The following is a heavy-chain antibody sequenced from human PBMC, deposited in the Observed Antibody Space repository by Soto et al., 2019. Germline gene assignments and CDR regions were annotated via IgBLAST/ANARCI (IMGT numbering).Heavy chain of an antibody. CDR1: GYSLTNYW. V-gene: IGHV5-51*01. Sequence: GESLKISCKGSGYSLTNYWIGWVRQMPGKGLEWMGIIYPGDSDSRYSPSFQGQVTMAVDESSITAYVQWESLQASHTAIYYCVADTARTYYFYAMDVGGQGTTVTLSS. J-gene: IGHJ6*02. CDR3: VADTARTYYFYAMDV. D-gene: IGHD5-18*01. CDR2: IYPGDSDS.